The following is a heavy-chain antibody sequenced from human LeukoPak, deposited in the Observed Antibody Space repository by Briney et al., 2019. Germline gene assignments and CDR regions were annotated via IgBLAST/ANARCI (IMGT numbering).Heavy chain of an antibody. CDR1: GGSISSYY. CDR2: IYTSGST. J-gene: IGHJ4*02. D-gene: IGHD2-15*01. CDR3: ARVSATSDIAQSFDF. Sequence: SETLSLTCTVSGGSISSYYWSWIRQPAGKGLEWIGRIYTSGSTNYNPSLKSRVTMSVDTSKNQFSLKLSSVTAADTAVYCCARVSATSDIAQSFDFWGQGILVTVSS. V-gene: IGHV4-4*07.